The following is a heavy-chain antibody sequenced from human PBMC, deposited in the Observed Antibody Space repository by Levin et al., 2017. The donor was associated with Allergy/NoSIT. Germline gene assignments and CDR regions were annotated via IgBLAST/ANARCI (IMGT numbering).Heavy chain of an antibody. CDR2: ISDDGSNE. Sequence: SCAVSGFRFNQFGMHWARQAPGKGLDWVAFISDDGSNEYIADSVKGRFTISRDNSRYMVFLQMNSLRPEDTAIYYCAREGGSWYYFDYWGLGTLVTVSS. V-gene: IGHV3-30*03. D-gene: IGHD6-13*01. CDR3: AREGGSWYYFDY. J-gene: IGHJ4*02. CDR1: GFRFNQFG.